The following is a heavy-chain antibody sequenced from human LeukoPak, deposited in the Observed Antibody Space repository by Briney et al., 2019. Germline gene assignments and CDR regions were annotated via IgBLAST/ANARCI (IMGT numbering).Heavy chain of an antibody. J-gene: IGHJ4*02. CDR2: IKQDGSEK. V-gene: IGHV3-7*01. Sequence: GGPLRLSCAASGLTFISYWMSWVGQAPGKGLEWVANIKQDGSEKYYVDSVKGRFTISRDNAKNSLYLQMNSLRAEDTAVYYCARSGMASFDYWGQGTLVTVSS. D-gene: IGHD6-13*01. CDR3: ARSGMASFDY. CDR1: GLTFISYW.